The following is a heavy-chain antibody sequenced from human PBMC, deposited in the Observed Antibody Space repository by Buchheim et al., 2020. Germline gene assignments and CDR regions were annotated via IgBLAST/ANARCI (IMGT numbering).Heavy chain of an antibody. CDR1: GFTFSSYG. CDR3: VSGVLDTTVNLDY. J-gene: IGHJ4*02. Sequence: QVQLVESGGGVVQPGRSLRLSCAASGFTFSSYGMHWVRQAPGKGLEWVAVISYDGSNKYYADSAKGRFTISRDNSKNTLYLQMNSLRAEDTAVYYCVSGVLDTTVNLDYGGQGTL. CDR2: ISYDGSNK. D-gene: IGHD4-11*01. V-gene: IGHV3-30*03.